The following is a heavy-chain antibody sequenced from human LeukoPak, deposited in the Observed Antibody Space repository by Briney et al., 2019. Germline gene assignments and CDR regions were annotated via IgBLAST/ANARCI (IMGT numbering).Heavy chain of an antibody. Sequence: GASVKVSCKASGYTFTSYYMHWVRQAPGQGLEWMGIINPSGGSTSYAQKFQGRVTMTRDMSTSTVYMEPSSLRSEDTAVYYCARDEAYYYDSSGYYPGYYFDYWGQGTLVTVSS. V-gene: IGHV1-46*01. J-gene: IGHJ4*02. CDR3: ARDEAYYYDSSGYYPGYYFDY. CDR2: INPSGGST. CDR1: GYTFTSYY. D-gene: IGHD3-22*01.